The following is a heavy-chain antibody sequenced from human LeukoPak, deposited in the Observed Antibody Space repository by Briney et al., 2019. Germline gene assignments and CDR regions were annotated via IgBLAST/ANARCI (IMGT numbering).Heavy chain of an antibody. D-gene: IGHD3-22*01. CDR1: GGSISSYY. J-gene: IGHJ4*02. CDR2: IYYSGST. V-gene: IGHV4-59*08. CDR3: ARYHYDSSARRVFDY. Sequence: SETLSLTCTVSGGSISSYYWSWIRQPPGKGLEWIGYIYYSGSTNHNPSLKSRVTISVDTSKNQFSLKLSSVTAADTAVYYCARYHYDSSARRVFDYWGQGTLVTVSS.